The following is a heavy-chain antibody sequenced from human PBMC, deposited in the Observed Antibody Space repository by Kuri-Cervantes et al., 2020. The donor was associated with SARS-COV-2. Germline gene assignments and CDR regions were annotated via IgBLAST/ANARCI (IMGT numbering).Heavy chain of an antibody. CDR1: GGSISSSSYY. CDR3: AREGIVAAGTSIYYYMDV. CDR2: IYYSGST. Sequence: SETLSLTCTVSGGSISSSSYYWGWIRQPPGKGLEWIGSIYYSGSTYYNPSLKSRVTISVDTSKNQFSLKLSSVTAADTAVYYCAREGIVAAGTSIYYYMDVWGKGTTVTVSS. V-gene: IGHV4-39*02. J-gene: IGHJ6*03. D-gene: IGHD6-13*01.